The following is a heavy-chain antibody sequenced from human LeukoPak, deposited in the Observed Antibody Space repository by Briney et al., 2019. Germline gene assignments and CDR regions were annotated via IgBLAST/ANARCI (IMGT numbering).Heavy chain of an antibody. Sequence: KPSETLSLTFAVYGVSFSGYYWSWIRQTPGKGPEWIGGGNHSGSINYSPSLKSRVTISVDTSKNQFSLKLSSVTAADTAMYYCARRPRNDETYDGPSGLDYWGQGTLVTVSS. V-gene: IGHV4-34*01. J-gene: IGHJ4*02. CDR2: GNHSGSI. CDR3: ARRPRNDETYDGPSGLDY. D-gene: IGHD5-12*01. CDR1: GVSFSGYY.